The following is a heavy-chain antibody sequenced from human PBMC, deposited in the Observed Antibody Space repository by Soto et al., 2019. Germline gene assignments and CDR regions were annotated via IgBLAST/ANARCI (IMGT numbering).Heavy chain of an antibody. Sequence: SETLSLTCTVSGGSISSHFWSWIRQPAGKGLEWIGRMYTSGSSNYNPSLKSRVTMSVDTSKNLFSLNLTSVTAADTAVYYCAREGTAGRPLDYWGQGTLVT. CDR3: AREGTAGRPLDY. CDR1: GGSISSHF. D-gene: IGHD1-1*01. J-gene: IGHJ4*02. CDR2: MYTSGSS. V-gene: IGHV4-4*07.